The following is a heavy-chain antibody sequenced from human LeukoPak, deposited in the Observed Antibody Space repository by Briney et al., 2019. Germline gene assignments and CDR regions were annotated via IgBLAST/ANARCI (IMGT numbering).Heavy chain of an antibody. D-gene: IGHD3-22*01. CDR3: ARGHPKGYYDSSGYSISPFDY. J-gene: IGHJ4*02. CDR2: ISSSSSTI. V-gene: IGHV3-11*04. CDR1: GFTFSDYY. Sequence: PGGSLRLSCAASGFTFSDYYMSWIRQAPGKGLEWVSYISSSSSTIYYADSVKGRFTISRDNAKNSLYLQMNSPRAEDTAVYYCARGHPKGYYDSSGYSISPFDYWGQGTLVTVSS.